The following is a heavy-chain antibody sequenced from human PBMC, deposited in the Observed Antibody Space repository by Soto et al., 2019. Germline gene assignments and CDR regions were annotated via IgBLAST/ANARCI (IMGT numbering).Heavy chain of an antibody. CDR2: ISSSSSTI. CDR1: GFTFSSYS. CDR3: ARDPSWPPGSDRYYYYYYGMDV. Sequence: GGSLRLSCAASGFTFSSYSMNWVRQAPGKGLEWVSYISSSSSTIYYADSVKGRFTISRDNAKNSLYLQMNSLRDEDTAVYYCARDPSWPPGSDRYYYYYYGMDVWGQGTTVTVSS. J-gene: IGHJ6*02. V-gene: IGHV3-48*02. D-gene: IGHD2-15*01.